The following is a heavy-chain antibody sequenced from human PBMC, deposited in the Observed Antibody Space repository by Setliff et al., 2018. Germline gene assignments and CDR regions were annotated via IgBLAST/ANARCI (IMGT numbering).Heavy chain of an antibody. V-gene: IGHV4-61*09. Sequence: SETLSLTCTVSGDSISSRRNYWGWFRQPAGKELEWIGQIYTSWSTNYNPSLKSRVTISLDTSKNQFSLSLSSVTAADSAIYYCARMSGFQYVDVWGKGTTVTVSS. CDR1: GDSISSRRNY. J-gene: IGHJ6*03. CDR2: IYTSWST. D-gene: IGHD3-3*01. CDR3: ARMSGFQYVDV.